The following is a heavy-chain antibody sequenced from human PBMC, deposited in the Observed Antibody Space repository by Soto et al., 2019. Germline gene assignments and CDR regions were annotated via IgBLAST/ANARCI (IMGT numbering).Heavy chain of an antibody. CDR2: IDWDDDK. J-gene: IGHJ4*02. Sequence: GSAPKPMTQKQSLRQTCTFRGFPLSTSGMCVSWSRQPPGKALEWLARIDWDDDKYYSTSLKTRLTISKDTSKNQVVLTMTNMDPVDTATYYCARMGQYYDILTDYWSGYYFDYWGQGTLVTVSS. D-gene: IGHD3-9*01. CDR3: ARMGQYYDILTDYWSGYYFDY. V-gene: IGHV2-70*11. CDR1: GFPLSTSGMC.